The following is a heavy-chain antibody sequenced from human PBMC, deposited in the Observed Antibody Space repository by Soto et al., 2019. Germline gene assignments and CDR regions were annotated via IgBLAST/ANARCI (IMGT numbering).Heavy chain of an antibody. CDR1: GFICSSSD. V-gene: IGHV3-23*01. J-gene: IGHJ3*02. D-gene: IGHD1-1*01. Sequence: GGSLRLSCAASGFICSSSDMSWVRQAPGKGLEWVSTILVGGSTHYEDSVTGRFTISRDTSKNTVFLQMNSLTAGDTAVYYCAKATAPSGGAFDICGQGTMVTVSS. CDR3: AKATAPSGGAFDI. CDR2: ILVGGST.